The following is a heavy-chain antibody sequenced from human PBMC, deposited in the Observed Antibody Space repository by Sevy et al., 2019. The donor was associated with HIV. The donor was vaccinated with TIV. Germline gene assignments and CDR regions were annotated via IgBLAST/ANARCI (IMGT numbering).Heavy chain of an antibody. Sequence: GGSLRLSCAASGFFFSDYYMSWIRQAPGKGPEWVSYISPSGNLTYYADSVKGRFTTSRDNAKNSLFLHMESLRAEDTAVYYCERVPFGPTFYFDYWGQGTLVTVSS. D-gene: IGHD3-16*01. J-gene: IGHJ4*02. CDR2: ISPSGNLT. CDR3: ERVPFGPTFYFDY. V-gene: IGHV3-11*01. CDR1: GFFFSDYY.